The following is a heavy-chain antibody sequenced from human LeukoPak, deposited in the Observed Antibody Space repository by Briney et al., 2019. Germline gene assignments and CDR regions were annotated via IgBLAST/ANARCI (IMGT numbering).Heavy chain of an antibody. Sequence: GGSLKLSCAASEFTFSSYAMHWVRQAPGKGLEWVAVISYDGSKKYYVDSAKGRFTISRDNSKNTLYLQMNSLRAEDTAVYYCARDPSAARPDLRYLDYWGQGTLVTVS. D-gene: IGHD6-6*01. CDR2: ISYDGSKK. V-gene: IGHV3-30-3*01. J-gene: IGHJ4*02. CDR1: EFTFSSYA. CDR3: ARDPSAARPDLRYLDY.